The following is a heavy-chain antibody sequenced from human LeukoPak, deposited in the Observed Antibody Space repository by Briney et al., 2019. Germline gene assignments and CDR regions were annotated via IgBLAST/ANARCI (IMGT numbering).Heavy chain of an antibody. Sequence: SETLSLTCAVYGGSFSGYYWSWIRQPPGKGLEWIGEINHSGSTNYNPSVKSRVTISVDTSKNQFSLKLSSVTAADTAVYYCARVRYSGYFDYWGQGTLVTVSS. CDR3: ARVRYSGYFDY. D-gene: IGHD5-12*01. V-gene: IGHV4-34*01. CDR2: INHSGST. J-gene: IGHJ4*02. CDR1: GGSFSGYY.